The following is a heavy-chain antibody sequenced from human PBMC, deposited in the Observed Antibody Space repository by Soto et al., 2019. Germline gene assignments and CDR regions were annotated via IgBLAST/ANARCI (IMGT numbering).Heavy chain of an antibody. Sequence: QVQLVQSGAEVKKPGTSVKVSCKASGYTFTTYFIHWVRQAPGQGLEWMGIINPTVHTTSYAQKFQGRVTMTSDTSTSTVYMELSSLRSEDTAVYYCARDVRGYNRDYWGQGTLVTVSS. CDR1: GYTFTTYF. D-gene: IGHD5-12*01. J-gene: IGHJ4*02. CDR2: INPTVHTT. CDR3: ARDVRGYNRDY. V-gene: IGHV1-46*01.